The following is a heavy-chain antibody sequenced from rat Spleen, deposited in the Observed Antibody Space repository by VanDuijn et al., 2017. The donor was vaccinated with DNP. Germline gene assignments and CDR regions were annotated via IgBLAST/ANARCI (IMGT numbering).Heavy chain of an antibody. CDR1: GFSLTSYG. V-gene: IGHV2S12*01. CDR3: TRDLKRYFDY. Sequence: QVQLKESGPGLVQPSQTLSLTCTVSGFSLTSYGVSWVRQPPGKGLEWISSISSGGDKFYNPSLKSRLSISRDTSKSQVFLKVNSLHTEDTAIYFCTRDLKRYFDYWGQGVMVTVSS. CDR2: ISSGGDK. D-gene: IGHD2-1*01. J-gene: IGHJ2*01.